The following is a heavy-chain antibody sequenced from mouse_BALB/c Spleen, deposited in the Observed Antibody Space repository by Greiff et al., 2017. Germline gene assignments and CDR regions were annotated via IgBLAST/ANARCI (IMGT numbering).Heavy chain of an antibody. CDR3: ARYYGNYGYFDV. V-gene: IGHV14-3*02. D-gene: IGHD2-1*01. Sequence: EVQLQQSGAELVKPGASVKLSCTASGFNIKDTYMHWVKQRPEQGLEWIGRIDPANGNTKYDPKFQGKATITADTSSNTAYLQLSSLTSEDTAVYYCARYYGNYGYFDVWGAGTTVTVSS. CDR1: GFNIKDTY. CDR2: IDPANGNT. J-gene: IGHJ1*01.